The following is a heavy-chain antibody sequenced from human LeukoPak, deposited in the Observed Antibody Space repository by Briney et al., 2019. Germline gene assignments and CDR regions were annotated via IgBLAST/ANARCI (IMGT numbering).Heavy chain of an antibody. CDR3: AREGDTAVDTNWFDP. Sequence: ASVKVSCKASGYSFTDYYVHWVRRAPGQGPEWMGWINPNNGVTKYAQKFQARVTMTRDTSISTAYMELSRLTSDDTAVYYCAREGDTAVDTNWFDPWGQGTLVAVSS. J-gene: IGHJ5*02. CDR1: GYSFTDYY. CDR2: INPNNGVT. D-gene: IGHD5-18*01. V-gene: IGHV1-2*02.